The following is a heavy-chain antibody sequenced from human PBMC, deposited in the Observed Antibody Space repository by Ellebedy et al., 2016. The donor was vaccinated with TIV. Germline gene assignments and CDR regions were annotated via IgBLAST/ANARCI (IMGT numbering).Heavy chain of an antibody. D-gene: IGHD2-15*01. CDR3: ARDSGFYCLDF. CDR2: INSDGFET. J-gene: IGHJ4*02. Sequence: GGSLRLSXVASGFNFINSWMTWVRQTPGKGLEWVASINSDGFETRYVDSTKGRFTISRDNAANSVYLQMSSLRGDDTAMYYCARDSGFYCLDFWGQGALVTVFS. CDR1: GFNFINSW. V-gene: IGHV3-7*01.